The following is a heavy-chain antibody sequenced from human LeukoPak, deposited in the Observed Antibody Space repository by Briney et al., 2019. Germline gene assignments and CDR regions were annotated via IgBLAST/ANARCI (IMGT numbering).Heavy chain of an antibody. D-gene: IGHD2-15*01. CDR1: GYTFTGYY. V-gene: IGHV1-2*02. CDR3: ARPYAAAPLDAFDI. CDR2: INPNSGGT. J-gene: IGHJ3*02. Sequence: ASVKVSCKSSGYTFTGYYIHWVRQAPGQGREWMGWINPNSGGTNYAQKFRGRGTMSRDTSISTAYMELSRLRSDDTAVYYCARPYAAAPLDAFDIWGQGTMLTVSS.